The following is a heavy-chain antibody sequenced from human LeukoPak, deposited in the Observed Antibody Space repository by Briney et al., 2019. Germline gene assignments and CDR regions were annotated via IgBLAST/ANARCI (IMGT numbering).Heavy chain of an antibody. CDR2: MSGSGDKT. CDR1: GFTFGHYA. Sequence: GGSLRLSCAASGFTFGHYAMSWVRQAPGRGLEWISAMSGSGDKTYYADSVKGRFAISRDNSKSTVYLQMFSLRADDTAVYYCATAAYDSGSYIVNHDYWGQGTLVTVSS. J-gene: IGHJ4*02. V-gene: IGHV3-23*01. CDR3: ATAAYDSGSYIVNHDY. D-gene: IGHD3-22*01.